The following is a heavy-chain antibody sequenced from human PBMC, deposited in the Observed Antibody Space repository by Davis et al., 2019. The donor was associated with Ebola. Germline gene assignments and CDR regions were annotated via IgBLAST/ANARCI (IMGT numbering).Heavy chain of an antibody. Sequence: GESLKISCTASGFTFTNYNMNWVRQAPGKGLEWVSSITSRSSYIFYADSVRGRFTISRDNAKNSLYLQMNSLRAEDTAVYYCARADLNFFDYWGQGTLVTVSS. CDR1: GFTFTNYN. V-gene: IGHV3-21*01. CDR2: ITSRSSYI. CDR3: ARADLNFFDY. D-gene: IGHD3/OR15-3a*01. J-gene: IGHJ4*02.